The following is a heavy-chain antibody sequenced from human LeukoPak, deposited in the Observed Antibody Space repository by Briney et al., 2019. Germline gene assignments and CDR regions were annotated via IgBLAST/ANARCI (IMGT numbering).Heavy chain of an antibody. J-gene: IGHJ4*02. CDR3: AREVDTAMVLGAGTFDY. V-gene: IGHV1-46*01. D-gene: IGHD5-18*01. CDR2: INPSGGST. CDR1: GYTFTSYY. Sequence: ASVKVSCKASGYTFTSYYMHRGRQAPGQGLEWMGIINPSGGSTSYAQKFQGRVTMTRDTSTSTVYTELRSLSSDDTAVYYCAREVDTAMVLGAGTFDYWGQGTLVTVSS.